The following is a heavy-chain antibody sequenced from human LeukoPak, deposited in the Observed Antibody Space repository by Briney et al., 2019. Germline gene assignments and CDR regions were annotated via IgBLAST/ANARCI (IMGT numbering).Heavy chain of an antibody. CDR3: AREERAQWGCLYYYYYMDV. J-gene: IGHJ6*03. CDR1: GFTFSNYG. V-gene: IGHV3-30*03. CDR2: ISYDGSNK. Sequence: GGSLRLSCAASGFTFSNYGMHWVRQAPGKGLEWVALISYDGSNKYYADSVKGRFTTSRDNSKNTLYLQMNSLRAEDTAVYYCAREERAQWGCLYYYYYMDVWGKGTTVTVSS. D-gene: IGHD5/OR15-5a*01.